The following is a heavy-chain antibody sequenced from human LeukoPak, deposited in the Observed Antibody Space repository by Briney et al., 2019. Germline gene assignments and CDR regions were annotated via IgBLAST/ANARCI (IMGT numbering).Heavy chain of an antibody. CDR1: GGTFSSYA. CDR3: ARSHYYDSSGYPHPDDAFDI. V-gene: IGHV1-69*13. Sequence: SVKVSCKASGGTFSSYAISWVRQAPGQGLEWMGGIIPIFGTANYAQKFQGRVTITADESTSTAYLQWSSLKASDTAMYYCARSHYYDSSGYPHPDDAFDIWGQGTMVTVSS. D-gene: IGHD3-22*01. CDR2: IIPIFGTA. J-gene: IGHJ3*02.